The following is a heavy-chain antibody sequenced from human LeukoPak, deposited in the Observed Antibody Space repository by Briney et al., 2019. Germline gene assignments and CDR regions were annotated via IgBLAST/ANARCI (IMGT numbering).Heavy chain of an antibody. J-gene: IGHJ2*01. Sequence: GGSLRLSCAASGFTFSSYEMNWVRQAPGKGLEWVAFIRYDGSNKYYADSVKGRFTISRDNSKNTLYLQMNSLRAEDTAVYYCAKDLGVMNWYFDLWGRGTLVTVSS. D-gene: IGHD3-16*01. CDR1: GFTFSSYE. V-gene: IGHV3-30*02. CDR3: AKDLGVMNWYFDL. CDR2: IRYDGSNK.